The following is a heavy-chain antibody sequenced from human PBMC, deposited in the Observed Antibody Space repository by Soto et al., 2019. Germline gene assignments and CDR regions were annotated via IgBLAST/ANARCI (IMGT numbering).Heavy chain of an antibody. D-gene: IGHD5-12*01. CDR3: IRDGYNRVYGMDV. V-gene: IGHV1-46*03. Sequence: ASLRVSCKASGYTFTSYYMHWVRQAPGQGLEWMGIINPSGGSTSYAQKFQGRVTMTRDTSTSTVYMELSSLRSEDTAVYYCIRDGYNRVYGMDVWGQGTTVTVSS. CDR1: GYTFTSYY. J-gene: IGHJ6*02. CDR2: INPSGGST.